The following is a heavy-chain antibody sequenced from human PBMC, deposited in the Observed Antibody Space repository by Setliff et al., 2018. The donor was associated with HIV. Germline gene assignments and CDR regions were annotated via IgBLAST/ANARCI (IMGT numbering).Heavy chain of an antibody. Sequence: SETLSLTCTVSGGSISSGSYYWSWIRQPAGKGLEWIGRIYTSGSTNYNPSLKSRVTISVDPSKNQFSLKLNSVTAADTAVYYCARGHDRQFPYSKIRGVRKYYFDSWSQGTGVTVSS. D-gene: IGHD3-10*01. J-gene: IGHJ4*02. CDR1: GGSISSGSYY. V-gene: IGHV4-61*02. CDR3: ARGHDRQFPYSKIRGVRKYYFDS. CDR2: IYTSGST.